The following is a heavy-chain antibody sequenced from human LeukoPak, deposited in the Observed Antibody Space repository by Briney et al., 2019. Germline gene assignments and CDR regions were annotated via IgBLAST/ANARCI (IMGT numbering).Heavy chain of an antibody. CDR1: GFTFSSYE. Sequence: GGSLRLSCAASGFTFSSYEMNWVRQAPGKGLKWVSYISSSGSTIYYADSVKGRFTISRDNAKNSLYLQMNSLRAEDTAVYYCARDQGQLDYYDSSGGGYWGQGTLVTVSS. CDR3: ARDQGQLDYYDSSGGGY. J-gene: IGHJ4*02. D-gene: IGHD3-22*01. CDR2: ISSSGSTI. V-gene: IGHV3-48*03.